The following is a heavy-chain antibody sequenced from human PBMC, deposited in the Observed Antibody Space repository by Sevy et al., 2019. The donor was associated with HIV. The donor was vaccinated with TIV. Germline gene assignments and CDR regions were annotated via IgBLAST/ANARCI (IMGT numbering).Heavy chain of an antibody. CDR3: TLCKGVQSILDY. Sequence: GGSLRLSCTGSGFTFGDYAMSWVRQAPGKGLEWVAFLKHKAYGGTLDYAASVNGRFSISRDDSKSIAHLQMNDLKTEDTAIYYCTLCKGVQSILDYWAQGALVTVSS. V-gene: IGHV3-49*04. J-gene: IGHJ4*02. CDR2: LKHKAYGGTL. D-gene: IGHD2-21*01. CDR1: GFTFGDYA.